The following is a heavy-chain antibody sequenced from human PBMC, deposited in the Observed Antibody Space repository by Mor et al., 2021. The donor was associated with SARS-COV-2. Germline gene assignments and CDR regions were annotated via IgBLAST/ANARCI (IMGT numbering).Heavy chain of an antibody. CDR3: ARGQDYYDSSAADY. D-gene: IGHD3-22*01. V-gene: IGHV1-3*01. Sequence: TKYSQKFQGRVTITRDTSASTAYMELSSLRSEDTAVYYCARGQDYYDSSAADYWGQGTLVTVSS. CDR2: T. J-gene: IGHJ4*02.